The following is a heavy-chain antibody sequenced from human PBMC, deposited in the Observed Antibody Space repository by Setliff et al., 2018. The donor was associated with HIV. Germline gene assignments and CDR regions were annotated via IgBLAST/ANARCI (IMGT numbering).Heavy chain of an antibody. CDR2: IAYDGSYK. V-gene: IGHV3-30*02. D-gene: IGHD3-22*01. J-gene: IGHJ4*02. CDR3: VRAHDNHDSSGYSHDS. Sequence: GGSLRLSCAASGFIFSHYAMHWVRQAPGKGLEWVALIAYDGSYKYYVDSVKGRFTISRDASKNTLYLQMNSLRPEDTAVYFCVRAHDNHDSSGYSHDSWGQGSLVTVSS. CDR1: GFIFSHYA.